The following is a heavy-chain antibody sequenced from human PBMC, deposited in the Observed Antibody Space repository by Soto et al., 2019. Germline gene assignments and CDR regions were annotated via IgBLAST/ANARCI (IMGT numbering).Heavy chain of an antibody. J-gene: IGHJ3*01. CDR3: ARGGALSTSWYWGDGLDS. CDR2: IIPVFGTP. Sequence: QVQLEQSGSEVKKSGSSVKVSCKASGYSFSSHAITWVRQAPGQGLEWMGGIIPVFGTPSYAQKFQGRVTISADKSTNTSYLELRSLRSEDTAVYYCARGGALSTSWYWGDGLDSWGQGTMVTVSS. V-gene: IGHV1-69*06. CDR1: GYSFSSHA. D-gene: IGHD6-13*01.